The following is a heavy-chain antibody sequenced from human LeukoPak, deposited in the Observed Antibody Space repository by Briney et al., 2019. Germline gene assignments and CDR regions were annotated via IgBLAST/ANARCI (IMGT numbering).Heavy chain of an antibody. Sequence: GGALRLSCAASGFTVSSSYMSWVRQAPGKGLEWVSIIYNDGSTYYADSIKGRFTISRNNSKNTLNIQVNSLRAEDTAMYYCARNILFAFDIWGQGTMVTVSS. CDR1: GFTVSSSY. CDR3: ARNILFAFDI. J-gene: IGHJ3*02. CDR2: IYNDGST. D-gene: IGHD2/OR15-2a*01. V-gene: IGHV3-53*01.